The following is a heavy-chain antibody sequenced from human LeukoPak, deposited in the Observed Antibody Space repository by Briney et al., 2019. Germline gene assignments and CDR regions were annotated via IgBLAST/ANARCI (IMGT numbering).Heavy chain of an antibody. CDR2: IRGSGDST. D-gene: IGHD1-7*01. J-gene: IGHJ4*02. CDR3: AKGAGTSKIGSFGY. CDR1: GFTFSSYA. Sequence: GGSLRLSCAASGFTFSSYAMTWVRQAPGKGLEWVSSIRGSGDSTYYADSVKGRFTLSRDNSKNTLYLQMNSLRAEDTAVYHCAKGAGTSKIGSFGYWGQGTLVTVSS. V-gene: IGHV3-23*01.